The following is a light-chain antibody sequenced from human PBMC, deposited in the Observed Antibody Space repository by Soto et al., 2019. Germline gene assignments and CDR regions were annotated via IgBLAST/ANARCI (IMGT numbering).Light chain of an antibody. CDR2: DAS. V-gene: IGKV3D-15*01. J-gene: IGKJ4*01. CDR3: QQYNSWPLT. CDR1: QSVSSN. Sequence: EIVMTQSPATLSVSPGERATLSCRASQSVSSNLAWYQQRPGQAPRLVIYDASTRATVIPAKFSGSGSGTEFTLTISSLQSEDSAVYYCQQYNSWPLTFGGRTKVDI.